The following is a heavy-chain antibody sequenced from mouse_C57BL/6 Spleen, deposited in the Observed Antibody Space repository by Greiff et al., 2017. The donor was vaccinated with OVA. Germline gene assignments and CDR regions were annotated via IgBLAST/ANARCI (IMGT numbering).Heavy chain of an antibody. CDR3: ARWDYYGSSYLFAY. Sequence: QVQLQQPGAELVRPGSSVKLSCKASGYTFTSYWMDWVKQRPGQGLEWIGNIYPSDSETHYNQKFKDKATLTVDKSSSTAYMQLSSLTSEDSAVYHCARWDYYGSSYLFAYWGQGTLVTVSA. D-gene: IGHD1-1*01. J-gene: IGHJ3*01. V-gene: IGHV1-61*01. CDR1: GYTFTSYW. CDR2: IYPSDSET.